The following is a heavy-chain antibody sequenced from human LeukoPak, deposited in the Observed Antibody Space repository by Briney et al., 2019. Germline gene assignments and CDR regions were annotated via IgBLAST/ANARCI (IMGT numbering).Heavy chain of an antibody. CDR3: AQRGGFWSGYYC. D-gene: IGHD3-3*01. V-gene: IGHV4-59*08. Sequence: PSKTLSLTCTVSGGPIRDYYWSWIRQPPGRGLEWIGYIYYSGSTIHNPSLKSRVTLSVDMSKSQFSLSLTSVTASDAAVYYCAQRGGFWSGYYCWGQGTLVTVSS. J-gene: IGHJ4*02. CDR2: IYYSGST. CDR1: GGPIRDYY.